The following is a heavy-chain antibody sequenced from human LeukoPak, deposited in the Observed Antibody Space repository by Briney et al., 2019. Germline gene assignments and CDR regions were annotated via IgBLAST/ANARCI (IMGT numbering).Heavy chain of an antibody. V-gene: IGHV4-31*03. CDR3: ARYSTDWNDGNEHRNNWFDP. D-gene: IGHD1-1*01. CDR2: IYYSGST. Sequence: SETLSLTCTVSGGSISSGGYYWSWIRQHPGKGLEWIGYIYYSGSTYYNPSLKSRVTISVDTSKNQFSLKLSSVTAADTAVYYCARYSTDWNDGNEHRNNWFDPWGQGTLVTVSS. CDR1: GGSISSGGYY. J-gene: IGHJ5*02.